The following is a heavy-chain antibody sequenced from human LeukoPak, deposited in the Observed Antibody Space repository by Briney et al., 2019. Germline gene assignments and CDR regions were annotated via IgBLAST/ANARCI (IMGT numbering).Heavy chain of an antibody. CDR2: IIPIFGTA. CDR3: AVTRTGTVTTFDY. CDR1: GGTFSSYA. D-gene: IGHD4-17*01. Sequence: ASVKVSCKASGGTFSSYAISWVRQAPGQGLEWVGRIIPIFGTANYAQKFQDRVTITTDESTSTAYMELSSLRSEDTAVYYCAVTRTGTVTTFDYWGQGTLVTVSS. V-gene: IGHV1-69*05. J-gene: IGHJ4*02.